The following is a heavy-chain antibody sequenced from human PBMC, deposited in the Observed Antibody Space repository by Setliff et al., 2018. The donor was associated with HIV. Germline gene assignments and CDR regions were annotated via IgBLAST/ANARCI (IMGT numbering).Heavy chain of an antibody. CDR3: ARPALGIGGGSRFDN. CDR2: IHYGGFF. CDR1: GGSFRSSRYY. D-gene: IGHD3-10*01. J-gene: IGHJ4*02. Sequence: SETLSPTCTVSGGSFRSSRYYWGWIRQPPGKGLEWIGNIHYGGFFWYSPSLKSRVTISVDTSKNQFSLKLSSVTAADTAVYYCARPALGIGGGSRFDNWGQGTRVTVSS. V-gene: IGHV4-39*01.